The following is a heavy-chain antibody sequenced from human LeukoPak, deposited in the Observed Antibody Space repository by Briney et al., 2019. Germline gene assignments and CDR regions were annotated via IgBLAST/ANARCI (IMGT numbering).Heavy chain of an antibody. V-gene: IGHV4-39*01. J-gene: IGHJ4*02. Sequence: SETLSLNCTVSGGSISSSSYYWGWIRQPPGKGLEWIGSIYYSGSTYYNPSLKSRVTISVDTSKNQFSLKLSSVTAADTAVYYCARGATDYWGQGTLVTVSS. CDR3: ARGATDY. CDR2: IYYSGST. CDR1: GGSISSSSYY. D-gene: IGHD1-26*01.